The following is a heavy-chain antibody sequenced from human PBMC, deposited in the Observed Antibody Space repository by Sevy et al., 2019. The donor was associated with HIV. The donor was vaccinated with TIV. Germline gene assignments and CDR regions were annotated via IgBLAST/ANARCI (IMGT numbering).Heavy chain of an antibody. CDR1: GYSFTSYW. D-gene: IGHD2-21*02. J-gene: IGHJ3*02. Sequence: GESLKISCKGSGYSFTSYWIGWVRQMPGKGLEWMGIIYPGDSDTRYSPSFQGQVTISADKSISTAYLQWSGLKASDTAMYYCARRPAYCGGDCYSDHDAFDIWGQGTMVTVSS. CDR3: ARRPAYCGGDCYSDHDAFDI. V-gene: IGHV5-51*01. CDR2: IYPGDSDT.